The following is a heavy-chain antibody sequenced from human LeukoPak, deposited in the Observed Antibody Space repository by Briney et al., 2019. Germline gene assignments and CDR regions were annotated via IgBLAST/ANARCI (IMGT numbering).Heavy chain of an antibody. Sequence: SETLSLTCTVSGGSISSYYWSWIRQPPGKGLEWIGYIYYSGSTNYNPSLRSRVTISVDTSKNQFSLKLSSVTAADTAVYYCARDLTVQQQLWGAFDIWGQGTMVTVSS. J-gene: IGHJ3*02. D-gene: IGHD6-13*01. CDR1: GGSISSYY. CDR2: IYYSGST. CDR3: ARDLTVQQQLWGAFDI. V-gene: IGHV4-59*01.